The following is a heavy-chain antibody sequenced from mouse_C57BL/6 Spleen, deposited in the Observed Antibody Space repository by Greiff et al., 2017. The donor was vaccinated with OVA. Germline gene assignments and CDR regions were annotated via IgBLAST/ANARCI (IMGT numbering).Heavy chain of an antibody. CDR3: VREGYGSSYDAMDY. CDR1: GFSFNTYA. CDR2: IRSKSNNYAT. D-gene: IGHD1-1*01. J-gene: IGHJ4*01. Sequence: DAGGGLVQPKGSLKLSCAASGFSFNTYAMNWVRQAPGKGLEWVARIRSKSNNYATYYADSVKDRFTISRDDSESMLYLQMNNLKTEDTAMYYCVREGYGSSYDAMDYWGQGTSVTVSS. V-gene: IGHV10-1*01.